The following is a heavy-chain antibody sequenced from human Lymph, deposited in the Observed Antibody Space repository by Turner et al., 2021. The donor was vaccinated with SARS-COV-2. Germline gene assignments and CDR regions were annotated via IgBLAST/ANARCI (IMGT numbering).Heavy chain of an antibody. CDR2: ISSSSTYI. J-gene: IGHJ5*02. D-gene: IGHD3-22*01. Sequence: EVQLVESGGGLVKPGGSLRLSCAASGFTFSSYSMNWVRQAPGKWLEWVSSISSSSTYIYYADSLKGRFTISRDNAKNSQYLQMNSLRAEDTAVYYCARGTYYYDSSVYSGTNWFDPWGQGTLVTVSS. CDR1: GFTFSSYS. CDR3: ARGTYYYDSSVYSGTNWFDP. V-gene: IGHV3-21*01.